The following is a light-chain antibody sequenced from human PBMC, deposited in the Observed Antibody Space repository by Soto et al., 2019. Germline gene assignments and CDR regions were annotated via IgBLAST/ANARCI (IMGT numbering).Light chain of an antibody. CDR3: SSYTSSNTVI. CDR1: NSDVGGYNY. V-gene: IGLV2-14*01. CDR2: DVS. J-gene: IGLJ2*01. Sequence: QSALTQPASVSGSPGQSIAISCTGTNSDVGGYNYVSWYQQHPGKAPKLMIYDVSARPSGVSNRFSGSKSDNTASLTISGLQAEDEADYYCSSYTSSNTVIFGGGTKVTVL.